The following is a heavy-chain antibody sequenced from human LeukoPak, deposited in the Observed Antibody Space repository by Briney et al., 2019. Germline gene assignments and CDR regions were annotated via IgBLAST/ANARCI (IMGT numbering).Heavy chain of an antibody. Sequence: SETLSLTCAVYGGSFSGYYWRWIRQPPGKGLEWIGDIYYSGISNYNPSLKSRVTISVDTSKNQFSLKLRSVTAADTAVYYCARGAAADTRYFQHWGQGTLVTVSS. D-gene: IGHD6-25*01. J-gene: IGHJ1*01. CDR3: ARGAAADTRYFQH. CDR1: GGSFSGYY. V-gene: IGHV4-59*01. CDR2: IYYSGIS.